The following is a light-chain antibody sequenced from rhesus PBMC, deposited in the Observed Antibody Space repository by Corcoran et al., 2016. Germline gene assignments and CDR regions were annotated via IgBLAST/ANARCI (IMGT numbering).Light chain of an antibody. CDR2: RAA. J-gene: IGKJ3*01. CDR1: HGISNW. V-gene: IGKV1-69*01. Sequence: DIQMTQSPSSLSASVGDRVPITCRASHGISNWLAWYQQKPGKAPKHVIYRAANLETGVPSRFSCTGSETDLTPTIRTLEPEAITTYYCQQHDNSPFTFGPVTKLDIK. CDR3: QQHDNSPFT.